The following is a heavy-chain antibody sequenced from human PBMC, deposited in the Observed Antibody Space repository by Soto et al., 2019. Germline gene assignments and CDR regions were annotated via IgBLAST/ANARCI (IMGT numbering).Heavy chain of an antibody. Sequence: ASVKVSCKASGYTFTSYGINWVRQAPGQGLEWMGWMNPNSGNTGYAQKFQGRVTMTRNTSISTAYMELSSLRAEDTAVYYCATDIGGYPRNYFDSWGQGTLVTVSS. CDR2: MNPNSGNT. CDR3: ATDIGGYPRNYFDS. V-gene: IGHV1-8*02. D-gene: IGHD5-12*01. CDR1: GYTFTSYG. J-gene: IGHJ4*02.